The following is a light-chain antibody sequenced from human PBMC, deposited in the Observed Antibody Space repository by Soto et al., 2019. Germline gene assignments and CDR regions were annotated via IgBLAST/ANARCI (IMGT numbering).Light chain of an antibody. Sequence: EIVLTQSPGTLSLSPGERATLSCRASQSVSSSYLAWYQQKPGQAPRLLIYGASSRDTGIPDRCSGSGSGTDFTLTISRLEPEDFAVYYCQQYRSSQWTFGQGTKVEIK. CDR3: QQYRSSQWT. CDR1: QSVSSSY. V-gene: IGKV3-20*01. CDR2: GAS. J-gene: IGKJ1*01.